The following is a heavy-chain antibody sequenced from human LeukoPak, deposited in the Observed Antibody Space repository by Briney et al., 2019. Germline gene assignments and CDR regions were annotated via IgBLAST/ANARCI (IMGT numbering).Heavy chain of an antibody. J-gene: IGHJ4*02. V-gene: IGHV1-69*13. CDR3: AREWDYESSGFFYSY. Sequence: ASLKVSCTASGDTFSRYGISWGRHARAQGLEWVGGIVPLFGTAKYAQKFQGRVTITADESTSTVYMELRSLRSEDTAVFYCAREWDYESSGFFYSYWGQGTLVTVSS. D-gene: IGHD3-22*01. CDR1: GDTFSRYG. CDR2: IVPLFGTA.